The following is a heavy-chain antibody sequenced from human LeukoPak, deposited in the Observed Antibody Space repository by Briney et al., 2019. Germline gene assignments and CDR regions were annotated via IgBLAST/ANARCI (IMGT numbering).Heavy chain of an antibody. Sequence: GGSLRLSCAASGFTFSSYWMSWVRQAPGKGLEWVANIKQDGSEKYYVDSVKGRFTISRDNSKNTLYLQMNSLRAEDTAVYYCAKDRARVVVVPAAGVDPWGQGTLVTVSS. V-gene: IGHV3-7*03. CDR1: GFTFSSYW. J-gene: IGHJ5*02. D-gene: IGHD2-2*01. CDR3: AKDRARVVVVPAAGVDP. CDR2: IKQDGSEK.